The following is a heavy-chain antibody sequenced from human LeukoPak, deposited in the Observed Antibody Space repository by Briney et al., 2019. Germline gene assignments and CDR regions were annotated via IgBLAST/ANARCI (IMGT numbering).Heavy chain of an antibody. D-gene: IGHD6-13*01. CDR1: GGSISSGSYY. Sequence: SETLSLTCTVSGGSISSGSYYWSWIRQPPGKGLEWIGSIYHSGSTYYNPSLKSRVTISVDTSKNQFSLKLSSVTAADTAVYYCARDPGRGYSSSWYLDYWGQGTLVTVSS. J-gene: IGHJ4*02. CDR3: ARDPGRGYSSSWYLDY. V-gene: IGHV4-39*07. CDR2: IYHSGST.